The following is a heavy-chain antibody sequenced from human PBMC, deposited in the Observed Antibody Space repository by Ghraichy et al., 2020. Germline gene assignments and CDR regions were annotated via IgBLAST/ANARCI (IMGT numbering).Heavy chain of an antibody. CDR2: IKQDGSGK. J-gene: IGHJ4*02. Sequence: GGSLRLSCAASGFTFSSYWMTWVRQTPGKGLEWVANIKQDGSGKYYVDSVKGRFTISRDNAKNSLYLQMNSLRAEHTAVYYCASYSDAWYAASWGQGTLVTVSS. D-gene: IGHD6-19*01. V-gene: IGHV3-7*03. CDR1: GFTFSSYW. CDR3: ASYSDAWYAAS.